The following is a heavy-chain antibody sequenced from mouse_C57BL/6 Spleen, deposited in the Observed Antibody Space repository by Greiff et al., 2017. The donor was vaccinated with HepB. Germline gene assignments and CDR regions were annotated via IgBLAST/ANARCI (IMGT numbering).Heavy chain of an antibody. CDR2: IYPGSGST. CDR3: ARREDYDEGFAY. Sequence: QVQLQQPGAELVKPGASVKMSCKASGYTFTSYWITWVKQRPGQGLEWIGDIYPGSGSTNYNEKFKSKATLTVDTSSSTAYMQLSSLTSEDSAVYYCARREDYDEGFAYWGQGTLVTVSA. J-gene: IGHJ3*01. V-gene: IGHV1-55*01. CDR1: GYTFTSYW. D-gene: IGHD2-4*01.